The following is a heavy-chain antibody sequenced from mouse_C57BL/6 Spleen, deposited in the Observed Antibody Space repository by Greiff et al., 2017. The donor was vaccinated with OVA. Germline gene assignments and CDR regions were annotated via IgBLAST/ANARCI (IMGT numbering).Heavy chain of an antibody. CDR2: IYPGSGNT. CDR1: GYTFTDYY. D-gene: IGHD1-1*01. Sequence: VQLVESGAELVRPGASVKLSCKASGYTFTDYYINWVKQRPGQGLEWIARIYPGSGNTYYNEKFKGKATLTAEKSSSTAYMQLSSLTSEDSAVYFCARGEFITTVAPFDYWGQGTTLTVSS. CDR3: ARGEFITTVAPFDY. V-gene: IGHV1-76*01. J-gene: IGHJ2*01.